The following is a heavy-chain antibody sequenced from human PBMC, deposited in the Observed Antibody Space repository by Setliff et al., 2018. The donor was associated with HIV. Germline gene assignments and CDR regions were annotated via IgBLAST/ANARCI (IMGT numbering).Heavy chain of an antibody. CDR2: IYYDGRT. V-gene: IGHV4-39*01. Sequence: SETLSLTCTVSGGSINKNDYWWGWIRQPPGKGLEWIGSIYYDGRTLYNSSLESRVTISVDTSKNQFSLELRSVTAADTAVYYCARHYDSSGYGDYFDDWGRGILVTVSS. CDR1: GGSINKNDYW. J-gene: IGHJ4*02. CDR3: ARHYDSSGYGDYFDD. D-gene: IGHD3-22*01.